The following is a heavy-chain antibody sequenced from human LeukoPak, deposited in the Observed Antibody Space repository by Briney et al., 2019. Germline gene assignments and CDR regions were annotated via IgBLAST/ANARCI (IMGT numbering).Heavy chain of an antibody. CDR3: ASYYYDSSGYSDYFDY. D-gene: IGHD3-22*01. CDR2: INPNSGGT. CDR1: GYTFTGYY. Sequence: ASVKVSCKASGYTFTGYYMHWVRQALGQGLEWMGWINPNSGGTNYAQKFQGRVTMTRDTSISTAYMELSRLRSDDTAVYYYASYYYDSSGYSDYFDYWGQGTLVTVSS. V-gene: IGHV1-2*02. J-gene: IGHJ4*02.